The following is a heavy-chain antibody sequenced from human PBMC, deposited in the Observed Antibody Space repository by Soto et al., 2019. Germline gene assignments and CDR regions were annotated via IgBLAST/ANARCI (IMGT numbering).Heavy chain of an antibody. CDR1: GFNFRSNA. V-gene: IGHV3-30-3*01. CDR2: ISDDGNIK. D-gene: IGHD5-18*01. Sequence: PGGSLRLSCAASGFNFRSNAMHWVRQAPGKGLEWVAIISDDGNIKYYADSVKGRFSISRDNSKNTVYLQMNSLSVQDTAVYYCAKALDTAMDPLDYWGQGTLVT. J-gene: IGHJ4*02. CDR3: AKALDTAMDPLDY.